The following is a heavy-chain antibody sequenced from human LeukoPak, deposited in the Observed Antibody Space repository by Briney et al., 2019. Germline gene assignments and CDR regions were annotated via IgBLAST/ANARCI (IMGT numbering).Heavy chain of an antibody. J-gene: IGHJ3*02. D-gene: IGHD2-2*01. CDR1: GFTVSSNY. CDR2: IYSGGST. CDR3: ARSSSGDIVVVPAAMGAFDI. Sequence: GGSLRLSCAASGFTVSSNYMSWVRQAPGKGLEWVSVIYSGGSTYYADSVKGRFTISRDNSKNTLYLQMNSLRAEDTAEYYCARSSSGDIVVVPAAMGAFDIWGQGTMVTVSS. V-gene: IGHV3-53*01.